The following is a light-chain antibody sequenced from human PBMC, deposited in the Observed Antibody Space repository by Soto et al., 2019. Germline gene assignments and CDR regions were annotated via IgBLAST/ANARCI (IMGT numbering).Light chain of an antibody. CDR2: AAS. CDR1: QSISSY. J-gene: IGKJ1*01. Sequence: DIQMTQTQSSLSASVGDRVTITCRASQSISSYLNWYQHKPGKAPKLLIYAASSLQSGVPSRFSGSGSGTEFTLTISSLQPDDFATYYCQHCNSYSEAFGQGTKVDIK. V-gene: IGKV1-39*01. CDR3: QHCNSYSEA.